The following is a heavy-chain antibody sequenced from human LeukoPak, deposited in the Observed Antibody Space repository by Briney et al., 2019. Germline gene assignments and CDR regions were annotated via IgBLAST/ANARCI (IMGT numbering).Heavy chain of an antibody. CDR2: ISGSGGST. V-gene: IGHV3-23*01. J-gene: IGHJ4*02. CDR3: AKVRNYYDSSGYSYYFDY. D-gene: IGHD3-22*01. CDR1: GFTFSNYA. Sequence: GGSLRLSCAASGFTFSNYAMSWVRQAPGKGLEWVSAISGSGGSTYYADSVKGRFTISRDNSKNTLYLQMNSLRAEDTAVYYCAKVRNYYDSSGYSYYFDYWGQGTLVTVSS.